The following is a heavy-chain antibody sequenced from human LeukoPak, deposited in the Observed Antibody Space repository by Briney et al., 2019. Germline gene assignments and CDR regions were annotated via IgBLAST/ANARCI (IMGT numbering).Heavy chain of an antibody. CDR1: GFTFSSYG. CDR3: AKHSSSWSYYYYYMDV. Sequence: GGSLRLSCAASGFTFSSYGMHWVRQAPGKGLEWVAVIWYDGSNKYYADSVKGRFTISRDNSKNTPYLQMNSLRAEDTAVYYCAKHSSSWSYYYYYMDVWSKGTTVTVSS. V-gene: IGHV3-33*06. CDR2: IWYDGSNK. D-gene: IGHD6-13*01. J-gene: IGHJ6*03.